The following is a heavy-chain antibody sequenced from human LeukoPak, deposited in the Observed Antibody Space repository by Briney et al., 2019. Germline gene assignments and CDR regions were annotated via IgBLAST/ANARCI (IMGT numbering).Heavy chain of an antibody. J-gene: IGHJ4*02. CDR3: AKCGTSSGFDY. CDR2: ISGSGGST. D-gene: IGHD1/OR15-1a*01. CDR1: GFTLSSYW. Sequence: GGSLRLSCAASGFTLSSYWMTWVRQAPGKGLEWVSAISGSGGSTYYADSVKGRFTISRDNSKNTLYLQMNSLRAEDTAVYYCAKCGTSSGFDYWGQGSLVTVSS. V-gene: IGHV3-23*01.